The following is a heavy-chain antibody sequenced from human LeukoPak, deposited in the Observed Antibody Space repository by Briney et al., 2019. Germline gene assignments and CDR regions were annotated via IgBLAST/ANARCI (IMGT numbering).Heavy chain of an antibody. D-gene: IGHD3-10*01. CDR1: GYTFTGYY. CDR3: ARDPGSRGGVWFGEDV. Sequence: GASVKVSCKASGYTFTGYYMHWVRQAPGQGLEWMGWINPNSGGTNYAQKFQGRVTMTRDTSISTAYMELSRLRSDDTAVYYCARDPGSRGGVWFGEDVWGKGTTVTISS. CDR2: INPNSGGT. J-gene: IGHJ6*04. V-gene: IGHV1-2*02.